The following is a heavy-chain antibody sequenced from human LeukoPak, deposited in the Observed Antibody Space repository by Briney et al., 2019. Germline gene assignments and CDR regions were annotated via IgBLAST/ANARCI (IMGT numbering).Heavy chain of an antibody. CDR1: GFTFSTYW. D-gene: IGHD5/OR15-5a*01. Sequence: PGGSLRLSCSASGFTFSTYWMSWVRQAPGKGLEWVAVISYDGSNKYYADSVKGRFTISRDNPKNTLYLQMNSLRAEDTAVYYCARDKGGFFAVYGKDYWGQGTLVTVSS. J-gene: IGHJ4*02. CDR3: ARDKGGFFAVYGKDY. CDR2: ISYDGSNK. V-gene: IGHV3-30-3*01.